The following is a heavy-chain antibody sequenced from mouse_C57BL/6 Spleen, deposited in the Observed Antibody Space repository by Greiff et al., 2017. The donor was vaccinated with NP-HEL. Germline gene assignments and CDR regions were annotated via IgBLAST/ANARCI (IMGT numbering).Heavy chain of an antibody. CDR1: GYSITSGYY. Sequence: VQRVESGPGLVKPSQSLSLTCSVTGYSITSGYYWNWIRQFPGNKLEWMGYISYDGSNNYNPSLKNRISITRDTSKNQFFLKLNSVTTEDTATYYCAREEDGNYDYAMDYWGQGTSVTVSS. D-gene: IGHD2-1*01. V-gene: IGHV3-6*01. J-gene: IGHJ4*01. CDR2: ISYDGSN. CDR3: AREEDGNYDYAMDY.